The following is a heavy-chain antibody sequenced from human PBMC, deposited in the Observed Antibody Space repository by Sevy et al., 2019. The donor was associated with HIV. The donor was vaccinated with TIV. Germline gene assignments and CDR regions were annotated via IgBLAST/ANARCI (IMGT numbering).Heavy chain of an antibody. Sequence: ASVKVSCKVSGYTFTEIPMHWVRQAPGKGLEWMGGLDPQDGEQIYAQNFQGRVTMTEDKSTDTVYMELGSLRYDDTAIYYCATFMYYYESSGYTAHDFWGQGPLVTVSS. CDR2: LDPQDGEQ. CDR1: GYTFTEIP. CDR3: ATFMYYYESSGYTAHDF. V-gene: IGHV1-24*01. D-gene: IGHD3-22*01. J-gene: IGHJ4*02.